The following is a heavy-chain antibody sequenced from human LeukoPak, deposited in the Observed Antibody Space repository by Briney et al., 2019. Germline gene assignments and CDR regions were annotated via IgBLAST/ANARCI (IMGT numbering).Heavy chain of an antibody. J-gene: IGHJ6*02. Sequence: SETLSLTCTVSGGSIRSSCYYWGWIRQPPGKGLEWIGSIYDSGSTYYNPSLKSRVTISVDTSKNQFSLKLNSVTAADTAVYYCARGPRQRYYYYYGMDVWGQGTTVTVSS. CDR1: GGSIRSSCYY. CDR3: ARGPRQRYYYYYGMDV. CDR2: IYDSGST. D-gene: IGHD6-25*01. V-gene: IGHV4-39*01.